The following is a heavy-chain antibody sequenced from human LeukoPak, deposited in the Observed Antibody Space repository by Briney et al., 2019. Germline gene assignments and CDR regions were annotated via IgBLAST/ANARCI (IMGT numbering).Heavy chain of an antibody. CDR3: VRDRAYFDSSGFYNLDY. CDR1: GFTFSDYW. Sequence: PGGSLRLSCGSSGFTFSDYWMSWVRQAPGKGLEWVANIKQDGSEKYYVDSVKGRFTISRDNAKNSLYLQMNSLRAEDTAVYYCVRDRAYFDSSGFYNLDYWGQGTLVTVSS. J-gene: IGHJ4*02. D-gene: IGHD3-22*01. CDR2: IKQDGSEK. V-gene: IGHV3-7*01.